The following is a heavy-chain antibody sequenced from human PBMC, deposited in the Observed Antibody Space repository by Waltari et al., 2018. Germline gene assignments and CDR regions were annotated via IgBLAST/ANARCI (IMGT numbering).Heavy chain of an antibody. CDR2: IRYDGSNK. CDR3: AKDRDGQGYYFDY. D-gene: IGHD4-17*01. CDR1: GFTFSSYG. Sequence: QVQLVESGGGVVQPGGSLRLSCAASGFTFSSYGMHWVRQAPGKGLEWVAFIRYDGSNKYYADSVKGRFTISRDNSKNTLYLQMNSLRAEDTAVYYCAKDRDGQGYYFDYWGQGTLVTVSS. V-gene: IGHV3-30*02. J-gene: IGHJ4*02.